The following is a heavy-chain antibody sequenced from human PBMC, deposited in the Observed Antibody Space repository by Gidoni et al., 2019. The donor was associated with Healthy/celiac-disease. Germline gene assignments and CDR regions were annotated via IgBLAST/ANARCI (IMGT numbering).Heavy chain of an antibody. CDR1: GFTFSSYS. Sequence: VQLVESGGGLVQPGGSLRRSCAASGFTFSSYSMNWVRQAPGKGLGWVSYISSSSSTIYYADSVKGRFTISRENAKNSLYLQMNSLRDEDTAVYYCARDYDSSGYYYETFDYWGQGTLVTVSS. CDR3: ARDYDSSGYYYETFDY. D-gene: IGHD3-22*01. CDR2: ISSSSSTI. J-gene: IGHJ4*02. V-gene: IGHV3-48*02.